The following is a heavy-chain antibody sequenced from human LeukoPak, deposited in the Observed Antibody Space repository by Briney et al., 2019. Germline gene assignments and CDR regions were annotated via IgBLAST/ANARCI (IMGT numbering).Heavy chain of an antibody. V-gene: IGHV3-30-3*01. Sequence: PGGSLRLSCAASGFTFSNYDMHWVRQAPGKGLEWVAVISYDGSNKYYADSVKGRFTISRDNSKNTLYLQMNSLRAEDTAVYYCARALGGSGYYPLDYWGQGTLVTVSS. D-gene: IGHD3-22*01. CDR3: ARALGGSGYYPLDY. CDR1: GFTFSNYD. J-gene: IGHJ4*02. CDR2: ISYDGSNK.